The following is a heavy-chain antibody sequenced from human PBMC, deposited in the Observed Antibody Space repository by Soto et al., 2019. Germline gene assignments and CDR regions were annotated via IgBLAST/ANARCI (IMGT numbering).Heavy chain of an antibody. CDR1: GFTFSSYG. V-gene: IGHV3-33*01. CDR2: IWYDGSNK. D-gene: IGHD3-9*01. CDR3: ARVGILTGYSPKAYYYYGMDV. Sequence: GGSLRLSCAASGFTFSSYGMHWVRQAPGKGLEWVAVIWYDGSNKYYADSVKGRFTISRDNSKNTLYLQMNSLRAEDTAVYYCARVGILTGYSPKAYYYYGMDVWGQGTTVTVSS. J-gene: IGHJ6*02.